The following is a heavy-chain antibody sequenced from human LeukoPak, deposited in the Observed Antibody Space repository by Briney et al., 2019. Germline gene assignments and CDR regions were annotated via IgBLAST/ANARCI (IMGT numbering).Heavy chain of an antibody. CDR2: ISGYDGNA. V-gene: IGHV1-18*01. CDR1: GYTLSSYG. D-gene: IGHD3-10*01. Sequence: ASVKVSCKASGYTLSSYGISWVRRAPGQGLEWMGWISGYDGNAKYAQKPQGRVTMTTDTSTSTAYMELRSLRSDDTAVYYCARGLLWFGELLNFDYWGQGTLVTVSS. CDR3: ARGLLWFGELLNFDY. J-gene: IGHJ4*02.